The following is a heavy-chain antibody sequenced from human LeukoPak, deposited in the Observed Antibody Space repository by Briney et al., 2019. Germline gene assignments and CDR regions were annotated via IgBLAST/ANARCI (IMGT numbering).Heavy chain of an antibody. J-gene: IGHJ4*02. CDR1: GGSISSYY. D-gene: IGHD1-1*01. CDR2: IYYSGST. CDR3: ASSIPGNEYGVEPLFDY. V-gene: IGHV4-59*08. Sequence: PSETLSLTCTVSGGSISSYYWSWIRQPPGKGLEWIGYIYYSGSTNYNPSLKSRVTISVDTSKNQFSLKLSSVTAADTAVYYCASSIPGNEYGVEPLFDYWGQGSLVTVSS.